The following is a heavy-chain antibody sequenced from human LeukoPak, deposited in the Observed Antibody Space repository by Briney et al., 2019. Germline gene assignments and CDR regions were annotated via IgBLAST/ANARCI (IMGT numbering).Heavy chain of an antibody. CDR1: GFTFSSYA. CDR2: ISYDGSNK. Sequence: SGGSLRLSCAASGFTFSSYAMHWVRQAPGKGLEWVAVISYDGSNKYYADSVKGRFTISRDNSKNTLYLQMNSLRAEDTAVYYCARDFPVAGSGYSYYWGQGTLVTVSS. D-gene: IGHD6-19*01. J-gene: IGHJ4*02. CDR3: ARDFPVAGSGYSYY. V-gene: IGHV3-30*04.